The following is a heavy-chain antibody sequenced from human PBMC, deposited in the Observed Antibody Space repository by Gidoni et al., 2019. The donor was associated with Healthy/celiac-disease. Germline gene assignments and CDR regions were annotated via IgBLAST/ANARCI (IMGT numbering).Heavy chain of an antibody. Sequence: EVQLVEAAGGLVQPGGSLRLPCSASGFTFSSYAMHWVRQAPGKGLEYVSAISSNGGSTYYADSVKGRFTISRDNSNHTLYLQMSSRRAEDTAVYYCVTGEWQLYYFDYWGQGTLVTVSS. D-gene: IGHD5-18*01. CDR2: ISSNGGST. CDR1: GFTFSSYA. J-gene: IGHJ4*02. CDR3: VTGEWQLYYFDY. V-gene: IGHV3-64D*06.